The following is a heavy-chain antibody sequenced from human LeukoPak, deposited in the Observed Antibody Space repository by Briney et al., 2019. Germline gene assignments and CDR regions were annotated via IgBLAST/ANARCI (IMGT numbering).Heavy chain of an antibody. D-gene: IGHD2-2*01. Sequence: SETLSPTCTVSGGSISSYYWSWIRQPPGKGLEWIAYIYYSGYTNYNPSLKSRVTISVDTSKNQFSLKLSSVTAADTAVYYCARETSGHHHFDYWGQGTLVTVSS. J-gene: IGHJ4*02. CDR1: GGSISSYY. V-gene: IGHV4-59*01. CDR3: ARETSGHHHFDY. CDR2: IYYSGYT.